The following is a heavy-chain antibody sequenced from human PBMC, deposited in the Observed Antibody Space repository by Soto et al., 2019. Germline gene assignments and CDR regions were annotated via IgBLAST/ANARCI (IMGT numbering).Heavy chain of an antibody. D-gene: IGHD3-16*01. V-gene: IGHV3-64D*06. CDR3: VTWGGVGARNFDY. CDR1: GFTFSNTA. J-gene: IGHJ4*02. CDR2: INYNGATT. Sequence: QVVECGGDLVQPGGSLRLSCSASGFTFSNTAMHWVRQAPGKGLEYVSAINYNGATTYYGDSVKGRFTVSRDNSKNTVYLQMSSLRPDDTALYYCVTWGGVGARNFDYWGRGTLVAVSP.